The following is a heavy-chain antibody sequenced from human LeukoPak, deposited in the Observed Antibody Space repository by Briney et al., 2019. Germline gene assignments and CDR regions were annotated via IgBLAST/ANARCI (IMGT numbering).Heavy chain of an antibody. CDR1: GFTFSSYA. CDR2: ISGSGGST. CDR3: AKDLSYDSSGYRSDY. V-gene: IGHV3-23*01. D-gene: IGHD3-22*01. Sequence: PGGSLRLSCAASGFTFSSYAVSWVRQAPGKGLEWVSAISGSGGSTYYADSVKGRFTISRDNSKNTLYLQMNSLRAEDTAVYYCAKDLSYDSSGYRSDYWGQGTLVTVSS. J-gene: IGHJ4*02.